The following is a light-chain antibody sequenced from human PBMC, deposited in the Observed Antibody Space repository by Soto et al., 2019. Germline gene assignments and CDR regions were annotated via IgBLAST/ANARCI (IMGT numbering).Light chain of an antibody. Sequence: DIVITQCPDSLAVSLGERATINCKSSQSVLYSSNNKNYLAWYQQKPGQPPKLLIYWASTRESGVPDRFSGSGSGTDFTLTISSLQAEDVAVYYCQQYYSTPPWTFGQGTKLEIK. V-gene: IGKV4-1*01. CDR2: WAS. J-gene: IGKJ2*02. CDR3: QQYYSTPPWT. CDR1: QSVLYSSNNKNY.